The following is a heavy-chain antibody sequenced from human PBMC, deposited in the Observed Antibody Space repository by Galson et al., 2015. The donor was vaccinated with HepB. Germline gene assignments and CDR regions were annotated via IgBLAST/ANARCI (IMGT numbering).Heavy chain of an antibody. CDR1: GGSLNTPGYY. J-gene: IGHJ2*01. V-gene: IGHV4-61*02. D-gene: IGHD5-24*01. CDR2: VSGREIT. CDR3: ARHRRWLQFWYFDV. Sequence: TLSLTCTVSGGSLNTPGYYWSWVRQPAGKELGWIGRVSGREITDYNPSLKSRVTLSVDTSKNQFSLILTSVTAADTAVYYCARHRRWLQFWYFDVWGRGSLVSVSS.